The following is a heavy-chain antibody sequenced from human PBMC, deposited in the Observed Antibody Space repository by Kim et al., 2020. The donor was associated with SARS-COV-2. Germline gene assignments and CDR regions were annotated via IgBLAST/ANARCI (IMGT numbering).Heavy chain of an antibody. V-gene: IGHV1-18*01. CDR2: INAYNGKT. CDR3: ARRGSNILGFLEWSPRRDNYHGMDV. J-gene: IGHJ6*02. CDR1: GYAFTSFG. D-gene: IGHD3-3*01. Sequence: ASVKVSCRASGYAFTSFGISWVRQAPGQGPEWMGWINAYNGKTNYAQRLQDRVTMTTDTSTSTAYMELRSLSSDDTAVYYCARRGSNILGFLEWSPRRDNYHGMDVWGQGTTVTVSS.